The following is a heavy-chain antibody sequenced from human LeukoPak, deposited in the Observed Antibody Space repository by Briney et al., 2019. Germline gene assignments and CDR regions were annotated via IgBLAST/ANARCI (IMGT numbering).Heavy chain of an antibody. CDR1: GGPISSSSYY. Sequence: PSETLSLTCTVSGGPISSSSYYWGWIRQPPGKGLEWIGSIYYSGSTYYNPSLKSRVTISVDTSKNQFSLKLSSVTAADTAVYYCARGYSSSWYFNWFDPWGQGTLVTVSS. CDR2: IYYSGST. CDR3: ARGYSSSWYFNWFDP. V-gene: IGHV4-39*07. J-gene: IGHJ5*02. D-gene: IGHD6-13*01.